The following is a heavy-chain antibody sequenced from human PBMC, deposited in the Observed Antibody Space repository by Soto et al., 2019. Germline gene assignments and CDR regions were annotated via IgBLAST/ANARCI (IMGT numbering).Heavy chain of an antibody. CDR3: AKAARRWIAFDI. J-gene: IGHJ3*02. CDR2: ISYDGSNK. D-gene: IGHD4-17*01. CDR1: GFTFSSYA. V-gene: IGHV3-30*04. Sequence: PAGSLRLSCAASGFTFSSYAMHWVRQAPGKGLEWVAVISYDGSNKYYADSVKGRFTISRDNSKNTLYLQMNSLRAEDTAVYYCAKAARRWIAFDIWGQGTMVTVSS.